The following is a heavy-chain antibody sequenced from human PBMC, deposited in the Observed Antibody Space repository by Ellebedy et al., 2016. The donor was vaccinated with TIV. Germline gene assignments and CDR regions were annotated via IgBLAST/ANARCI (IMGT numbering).Heavy chain of an antibody. Sequence: MPSETLSLTCGVSGGSISSTGFWVSWVRQPPGKGLEWIGYIYHRGSTYYNPSLRSRSTISVDRSKNQFFLNLTSVTAADTAVYLCVRAPNPPHYYYGMDVWGQGTTVTVSS. CDR3: VRAPNPPHYYYGMDV. CDR2: IYHRGST. CDR1: GGSISSTGFW. D-gene: IGHD2-8*01. J-gene: IGHJ6*02. V-gene: IGHV4-30-2*01.